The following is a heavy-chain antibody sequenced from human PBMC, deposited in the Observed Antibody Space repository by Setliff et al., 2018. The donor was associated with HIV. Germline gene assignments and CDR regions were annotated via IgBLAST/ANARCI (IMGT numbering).Heavy chain of an antibody. D-gene: IGHD3-22*01. CDR2: ISPFNGGT. CDR1: GYIFTAYA. CDR3: ACGPKLMIPPTNCFDY. J-gene: IGHJ5*01. Sequence: ASVKVSCKTSGYIFTAYAITWVRQAPGQGLEWLAWISPFNGGTDYAQKVQGRVTVTTDTATSAASMELRGLTSDDTAVYYCACGPKLMIPPTNCFDYWGQGALVTVSS. V-gene: IGHV1-18*01.